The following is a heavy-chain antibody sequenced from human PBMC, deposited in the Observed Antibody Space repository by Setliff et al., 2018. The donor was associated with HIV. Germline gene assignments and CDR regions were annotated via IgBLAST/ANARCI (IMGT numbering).Heavy chain of an antibody. CDR3: ARDWRSGYDLNFDY. CDR1: GFAFSSHR. CDR2: IRQDGTDK. V-gene: IGHV3-7*01. J-gene: IGHJ4*02. Sequence: PGGSLRLSCAASGFAFSSHRMSWVRQAPGKGLEWVAKIRQDGTDKYYVDSVKGRFTISRDNAKNSLYLQMNSLRAEDTAIYYCARDWRSGYDLNFDYWGQGTLVTVSS. D-gene: IGHD5-12*01.